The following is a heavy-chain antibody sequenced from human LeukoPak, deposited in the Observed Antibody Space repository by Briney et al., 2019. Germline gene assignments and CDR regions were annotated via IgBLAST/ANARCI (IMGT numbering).Heavy chain of an antibody. CDR2: IYYIGSP. CDR1: GGSISSSSYY. J-gene: IGHJ4*02. CDR3: ARRGGYSYGFDY. Sequence: SETLSLTXTVSGGSISSSSYYWGWISQPPGKGLEWIGRIYYIGSPYYNPSLKSRVTISVDTSKNQFSLKLSSVTAADTAVYYCARRGGYSYGFDYWGQGTLVTVSS. V-gene: IGHV4-39*01. D-gene: IGHD5-18*01.